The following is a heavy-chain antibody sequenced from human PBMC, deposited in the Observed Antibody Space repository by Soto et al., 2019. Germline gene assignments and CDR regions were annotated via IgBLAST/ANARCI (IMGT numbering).Heavy chain of an antibody. CDR3: ARAYYDILTGYYGAAAFDI. CDR1: GGSISSGGYY. J-gene: IGHJ3*02. CDR2: IYYSGST. Sequence: SETLSLTCTVSGGSISSGGYYWSWIRQHPGKGLEWIGYIYYSGSTYYNPSLKSRVTISVDTSKNQFSLKLSSVTAADTAVYNCARAYYDILTGYYGAAAFDIWGQGTMVTVSS. V-gene: IGHV4-31*03. D-gene: IGHD3-9*01.